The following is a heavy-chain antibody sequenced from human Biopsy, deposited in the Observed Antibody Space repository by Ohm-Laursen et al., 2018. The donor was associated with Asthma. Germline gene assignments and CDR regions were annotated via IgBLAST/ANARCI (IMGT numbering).Heavy chain of an antibody. Sequence: PSDTLSLTCTVSGGSISSGGYYWSWIRQHPGKGLEWIGYIYYSGSTYYNPSLKSRVTISVDTSKNQFSLKLSSVTAADTAVYYCARDTYGGNAAYYYGMDVWGQGTTVTVSS. CDR1: GGSISSGGYY. J-gene: IGHJ6*02. CDR3: ARDTYGGNAAYYYGMDV. D-gene: IGHD4-23*01. V-gene: IGHV4-31*03. CDR2: IYYSGST.